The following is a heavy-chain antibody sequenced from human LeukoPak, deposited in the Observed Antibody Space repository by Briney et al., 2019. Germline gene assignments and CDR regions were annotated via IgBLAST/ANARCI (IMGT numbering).Heavy chain of an antibody. Sequence: SETLSLTCTVSGGSISSSSYYWGWIRQPPGKGLEWIGSIYYSGSTYYNPSLKSRVTISVDTSKNQFYLKLSSVTAADTAVYYCARRYSSSSPLDYWGQGTLVTVSS. CDR3: ARRYSSSSPLDY. V-gene: IGHV4-39*01. CDR2: IYYSGST. CDR1: GGSISSSSYY. D-gene: IGHD6-6*01. J-gene: IGHJ4*02.